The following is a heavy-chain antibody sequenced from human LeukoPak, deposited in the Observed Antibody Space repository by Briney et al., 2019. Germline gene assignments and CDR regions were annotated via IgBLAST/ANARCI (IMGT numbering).Heavy chain of an antibody. V-gene: IGHV5-51*01. Sequence: GESLQISCKGSGCSFTTYWIGRVRQMPGKGLEWMGIIYPSDSNTRYSPSFQGQVSFSADKSINTAYLQWSSLKASDTAMYYCARPRTAGSGYDGFDIWGQGTVVTVSS. CDR3: ARPRTAGSGYDGFDI. J-gene: IGHJ3*02. D-gene: IGHD3-10*01. CDR1: GCSFTTYW. CDR2: IYPSDSNT.